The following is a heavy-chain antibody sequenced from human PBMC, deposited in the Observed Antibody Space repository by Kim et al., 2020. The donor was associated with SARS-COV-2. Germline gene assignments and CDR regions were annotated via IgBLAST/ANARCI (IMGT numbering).Heavy chain of an antibody. V-gene: IGHV3-21*01. CDR3: ARVGGSSNYYYYYGMDV. J-gene: IGHJ6*02. D-gene: IGHD2-15*01. Sequence: GGSLRLSCAVSGFTFSSYSMNWVCQAPGKGREWVSSISSSSSYIYYADSVKGRLTTFRDNAKNSLYLQMNSLRAEDTAVYYCARVGGSSNYYYYYGMDVWGQGTTVTVSS. CDR2: ISSSSSYI. CDR1: GFTFSSYS.